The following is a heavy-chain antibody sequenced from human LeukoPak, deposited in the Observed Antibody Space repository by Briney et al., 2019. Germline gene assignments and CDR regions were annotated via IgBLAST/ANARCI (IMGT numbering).Heavy chain of an antibody. CDR1: GGSISSYY. CDR2: INYSGST. Sequence: PSETLSLTCTVSGGSISSYYWSWIRQPPGKGLEWIGYINYSGSTNYNPSLKSRVTISVDTSKNQFSLKLSSVTAADTAVYYCARSDSSGSHFDYWGQGTLVTVSS. V-gene: IGHV4-59*01. J-gene: IGHJ4*02. CDR3: ARSDSSGSHFDY. D-gene: IGHD3-22*01.